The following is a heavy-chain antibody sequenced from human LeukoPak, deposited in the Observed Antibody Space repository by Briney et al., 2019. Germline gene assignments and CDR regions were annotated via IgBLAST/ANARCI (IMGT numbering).Heavy chain of an antibody. Sequence: ASVKVSCKASGYTFTGYYMHWVRQAPGQGLEWMGWINPNSGGTNYAQKFQGRVTMTRDTSISTAYMELSRLRSDATAVYYCARVEGIAAANAFDYWGQGTLVTVSS. CDR2: INPNSGGT. D-gene: IGHD6-13*01. J-gene: IGHJ4*02. CDR3: ARVEGIAAANAFDY. V-gene: IGHV1-2*02. CDR1: GYTFTGYY.